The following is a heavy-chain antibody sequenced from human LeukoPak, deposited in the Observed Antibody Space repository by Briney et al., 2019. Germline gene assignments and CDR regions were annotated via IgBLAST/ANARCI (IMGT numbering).Heavy chain of an antibody. D-gene: IGHD2-15*01. CDR2: IIPILGIA. CDR1: GGTFSSYA. J-gene: IGHJ4*02. V-gene: IGHV1-69*04. CDR3: ATEFANCIGGSCYDVDY. Sequence: GASVKVSCKASGGTFSSYAISWVRQAPGQGLEWMGRIIPILGIANYAQKFQGRVTITADKSTSTAYMELSSLRSEDAAVYYCATEFANCIGGSCYDVDYWGQGTLVTVSS.